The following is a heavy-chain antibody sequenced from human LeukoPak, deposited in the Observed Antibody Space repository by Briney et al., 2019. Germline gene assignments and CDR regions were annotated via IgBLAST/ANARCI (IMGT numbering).Heavy chain of an antibody. Sequence: VGSLRLSCVASGFTFSHYALSWVRQAPGKGLQWVSSIGGSVNATYYADSVKGRFTISRDNSKNTLYLQMNSLRAEDTAVYYCARDQAFDWFYYYYGMDVRGLGTTVIVSS. CDR3: ARDQAFDWFYYYYGMDV. V-gene: IGHV3-23*01. D-gene: IGHD3-9*01. CDR1: GFTFSHYA. CDR2: IGGSVNAT. J-gene: IGHJ6*02.